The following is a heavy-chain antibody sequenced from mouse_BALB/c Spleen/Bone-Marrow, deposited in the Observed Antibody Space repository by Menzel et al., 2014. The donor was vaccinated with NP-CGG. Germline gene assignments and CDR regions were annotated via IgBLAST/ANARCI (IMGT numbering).Heavy chain of an antibody. Sequence: EVMLVESGGGLVQPGGSLKLSCAASGFTFSRYGMSWVRQTPDKRLELVATINSNGGSTYYPDSVKGRFTISRDNAKNTLSLQMSSLKSEDTAMYYCARDGPYFFDYWGRGTTLTVSS. V-gene: IGHV5-6-3*01. CDR1: GFTFSRYG. CDR2: INSNGGST. D-gene: IGHD2-10*01. CDR3: ARDGPYFFDY. J-gene: IGHJ2*01.